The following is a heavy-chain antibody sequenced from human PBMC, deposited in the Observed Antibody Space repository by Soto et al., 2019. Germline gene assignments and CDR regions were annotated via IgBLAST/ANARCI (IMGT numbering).Heavy chain of an antibody. Sequence: ASVKVSCKASGYTFTSYAMHWVRQAPGQRLEWMGWINAGNGNTKYSQKFRGRVTITRDTSESTASMELSSLRSEDTAVYYCAPAVGRFLESGRDVLGQVTTVTVSS. D-gene: IGHD3-3*01. CDR2: INAGNGNT. CDR3: APAVGRFLESGRDV. J-gene: IGHJ6*02. V-gene: IGHV1-3*01. CDR1: GYTFTSYA.